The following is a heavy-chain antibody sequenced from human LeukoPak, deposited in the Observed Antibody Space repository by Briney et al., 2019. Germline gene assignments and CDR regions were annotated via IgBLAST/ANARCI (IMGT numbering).Heavy chain of an antibody. J-gene: IGHJ5*02. CDR2: ISWNSGSI. V-gene: IGHV3-9*01. D-gene: IGHD3-9*01. CDR1: GFTFDDYA. CDR3: AKDAYYDIVTGVHWFDP. Sequence: PGRSLRLSCAASGFTFDDYAMHWVRQAPGKGLEWVSGISWNSGSIGYADSVKGRFTISRDNAKNSLYLQMNSLRAEDTALYYCAKDAYYDIVTGVHWFDPWGQGTLVTVSS.